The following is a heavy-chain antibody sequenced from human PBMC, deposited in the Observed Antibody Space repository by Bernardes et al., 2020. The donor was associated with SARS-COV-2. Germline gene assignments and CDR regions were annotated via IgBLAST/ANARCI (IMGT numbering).Heavy chain of an antibody. CDR3: ATQILGYCSSSSCTIRGWIDP. CDR1: GDSISTGTYS. J-gene: IGHJ5*02. CDR2: IFHSGRT. D-gene: IGHD2-2*01. Sequence: SETLSLTCVVSGDSISTGTYSWSWIRQPPGKGLEWIGNIFHSGRTDYNPSLKSRVTISLDRSKNQFSLKLSSVTAADTAVYYCATQILGYCSSSSCTIRGWIDPWGQGTLVTVSS. V-gene: IGHV4-30-2*01.